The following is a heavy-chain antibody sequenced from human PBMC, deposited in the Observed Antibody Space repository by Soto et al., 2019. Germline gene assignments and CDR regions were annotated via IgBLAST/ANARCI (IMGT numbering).Heavy chain of an antibody. CDR2: ISSSAKTI. V-gene: IGHV3-48*03. CDR1: GFAFSSYE. Sequence: GSLRLSCAASGFAFSSYEMNWVRQAPGKGLEWVSYISSSAKTIYYADSVKGRFTISRDNAKSSLYLKMNSLRAEDAAVYYCARDRDSDTFFPYFYGMDVWGQGT. CDR3: ARDRDSDTFFPYFYGMDV. J-gene: IGHJ6*01. D-gene: IGHD3-16*01.